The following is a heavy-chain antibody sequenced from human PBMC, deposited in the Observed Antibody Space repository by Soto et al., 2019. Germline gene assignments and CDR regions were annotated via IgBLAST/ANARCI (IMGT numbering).Heavy chain of an antibody. V-gene: IGHV1-2*04. CDR3: AGTGSVAEPGTVYYSGMDV. CDR2: INPNSGGT. Sequence: QVQLVQSGAEVKKPGASVKVSCKASGYSFIGYYIHWVRQAPGQGLEWMGWINPNSGGTMYAQKFQGWVTMTRDASLSTAYMDLSRLKPDDTAVYYCAGTGSVAEPGTVYYSGMDVWGQGTTVTVSS. J-gene: IGHJ6*02. D-gene: IGHD6-19*01. CDR1: GYSFIGYY.